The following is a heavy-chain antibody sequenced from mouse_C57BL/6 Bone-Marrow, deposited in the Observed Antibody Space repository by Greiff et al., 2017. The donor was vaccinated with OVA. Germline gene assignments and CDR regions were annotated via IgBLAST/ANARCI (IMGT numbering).Heavy chain of an antibody. D-gene: IGHD1-1*01. V-gene: IGHV1-85*01. CDR2: IYPRDGST. J-gene: IGHJ4*01. CDR3: ARIDGTTVVATDYAMDY. Sequence: QVQLQQSGPELVKPGASVKLSCKASGYTFTSYDINWVKQRPGQGLEWIGWIYPRDGSTKYNEKFKGKATLTVDTSSSTAYMELHSLTSEDSAVYFCARIDGTTVVATDYAMDYWGQGTAVTVSS. CDR1: GYTFTSYD.